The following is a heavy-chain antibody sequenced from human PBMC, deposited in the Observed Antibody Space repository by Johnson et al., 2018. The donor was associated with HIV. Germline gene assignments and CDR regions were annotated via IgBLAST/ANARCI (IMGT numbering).Heavy chain of an antibody. D-gene: IGHD5-18*01. CDR3: ARLPSGYNRDTFNI. Sequence: QVQLVESGGGLVKPGGSLRLSCAASDFTFSDYYMSWIRQALGKGLEWVAFIRFDGTNKYYADSVKGRFTISSDNSKNILYLQMNSLRAEETATYYCARLPSGYNRDTFNIWGQGTMVTVSS. CDR2: IRFDGTNK. CDR1: DFTFSDYY. V-gene: IGHV3-30*02. J-gene: IGHJ3*02.